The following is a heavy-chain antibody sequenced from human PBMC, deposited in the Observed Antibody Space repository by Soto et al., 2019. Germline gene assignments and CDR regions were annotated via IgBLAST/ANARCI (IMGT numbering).Heavy chain of an antibody. V-gene: IGHV1-18*01. D-gene: IGHD3-3*02. CDR1: GYSFRNYG. Sequence: WASVKVSFKASGYSFRNYGISWVRQAPGQGLEWMGWISGYNGDTNNAQNLQGRVTMTTDASTSTAYMELRSLRSDDTAMYYCARHNLALASFDYWGQGTMVTVSS. J-gene: IGHJ4*02. CDR2: ISGYNGDT. CDR3: ARHNLALASFDY.